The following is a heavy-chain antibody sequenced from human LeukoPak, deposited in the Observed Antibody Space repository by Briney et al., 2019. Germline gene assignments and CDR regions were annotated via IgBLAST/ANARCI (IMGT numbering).Heavy chain of an antibody. CDR2: IYTSGST. J-gene: IGHJ6*03. CDR1: GGSISSGSYY. V-gene: IGHV4-61*02. CDR3: ARVRRGSKGPKEDYMDV. D-gene: IGHD3-10*01. Sequence: SQTMSLTCTVSGGSISSGSYYWSWIRQPAGKGLEWIGRIYTSGSTNYNPSLKSRVTISVDTSQNQFSLKLSSVTAADTAVYYCARVRRGSKGPKEDYMDVWGKGTTVTVSS.